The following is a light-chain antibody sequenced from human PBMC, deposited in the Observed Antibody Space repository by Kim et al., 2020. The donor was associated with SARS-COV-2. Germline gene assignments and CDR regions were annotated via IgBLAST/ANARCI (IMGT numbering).Light chain of an antibody. CDR2: DVT. J-gene: IGLJ3*02. V-gene: IGLV2-8*01. CDR3: NSYAANNNWV. Sequence: GQSVTISCTGTSSDVGRYNHVSWYQQHPGKAPKLMIYDVTKRPSGVPDRFSGSKSGNTASLTVSGLQAEDEADYYCNSYAANNNWVFGGGTQLTVL. CDR1: SSDVGRYNH.